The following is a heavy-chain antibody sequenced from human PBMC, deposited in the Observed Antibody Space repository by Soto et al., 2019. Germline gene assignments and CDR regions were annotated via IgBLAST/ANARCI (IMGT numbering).Heavy chain of an antibody. Sequence: GGSLRLSCASSGFPFSDHYMDLVRPAPGKGLEWVGRARNKVNGYTTSYAASVKGRFTISRDDSKNSLYLQMNSLKPEDTAVYFCARLMGTSFDLWGQGTRVTVSA. D-gene: IGHD2-8*01. CDR1: GFPFSDHY. J-gene: IGHJ4*02. CDR3: ARLMGTSFDL. CDR2: ARNKVNGYTT. V-gene: IGHV3-72*01.